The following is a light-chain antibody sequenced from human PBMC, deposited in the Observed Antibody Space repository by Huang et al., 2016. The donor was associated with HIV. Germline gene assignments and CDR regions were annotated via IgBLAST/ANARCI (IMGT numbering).Light chain of an antibody. J-gene: IGKJ2*01. CDR1: PSIGNF. Sequence: DIQMTQSPSSLSTSVGDTVTITCRASPSIGNFLAWYQQKPGEVPKLLIYAASTLHSGVPSRFAGSGSGTDFTLTISSLQPEDVATYYCQRYNNAPYTFGQGTKLDIK. V-gene: IGKV1-27*01. CDR3: QRYNNAPYT. CDR2: AAS.